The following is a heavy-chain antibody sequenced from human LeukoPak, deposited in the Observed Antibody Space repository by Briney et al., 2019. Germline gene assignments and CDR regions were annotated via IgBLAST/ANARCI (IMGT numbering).Heavy chain of an antibody. D-gene: IGHD1-26*01. CDR1: GDSMSSYY. Sequence: SETPSLTCTVSGDSMSSYYWSWIRQPPGKGLEWIAYIFYSGSTSYNTSLKSRVAIPMNTSRNQLSLKLSSVTAADTAVYYCARGPGGGNYSDAFDIWGQGTMVTVSS. J-gene: IGHJ3*02. V-gene: IGHV4-59*12. CDR2: IFYSGST. CDR3: ARGPGGGNYSDAFDI.